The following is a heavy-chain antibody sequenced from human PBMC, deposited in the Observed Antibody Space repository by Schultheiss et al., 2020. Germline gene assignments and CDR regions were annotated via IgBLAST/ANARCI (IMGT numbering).Heavy chain of an antibody. V-gene: IGHV2-5*08. CDR1: GFSLSTSGMC. CDR3: AHLYDFWSGIYFDY. D-gene: IGHD3-3*01. CDR2: IDWDDDK. J-gene: IGHJ4*02. Sequence: SGPTLVKPTQTLTLTCTFSGFSLSTSGMCVSWIRQPPGKALEWLARIDWDDDKRYSPSLKSRLTITKDTSKNQVVLTMTNMDPVDTATYYCAHLYDFWSGIYFDYWGQGTLVTVSS.